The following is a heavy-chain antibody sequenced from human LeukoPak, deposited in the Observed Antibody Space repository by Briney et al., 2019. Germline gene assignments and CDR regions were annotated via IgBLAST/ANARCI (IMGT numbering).Heavy chain of an antibody. CDR1: GGSISSYY. CDR2: IYYSGST. Sequence: SETLSLTCTVSGGSISSYYWSWIRQPPGKGLEWIGYIYYSGSTNYNPSLKSRVTISVDTSKNQFSLKLSSVTAADTAVYYCARAGSGWDHHAFDIWGQGTMVTVSS. V-gene: IGHV4-59*01. CDR3: ARAGSGWDHHAFDI. J-gene: IGHJ3*02. D-gene: IGHD6-19*01.